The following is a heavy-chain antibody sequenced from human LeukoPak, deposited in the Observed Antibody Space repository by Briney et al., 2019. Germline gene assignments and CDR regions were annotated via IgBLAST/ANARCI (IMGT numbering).Heavy chain of an antibody. J-gene: IGHJ6*03. V-gene: IGHV3-23*01. CDR2: ISGSGGST. CDR3: AKEPRDYYYYMDV. Sequence: GGSLRLSCAASGFTFSSYAMSWVRQAPGAGLEWVSAISGSGGSTDHADSGNARFTISRDNSKNTLYLQMTSLRAEDTAVYYCAKEPRDYYYYMDVWAKGTTVTVSS. CDR1: GFTFSSYA.